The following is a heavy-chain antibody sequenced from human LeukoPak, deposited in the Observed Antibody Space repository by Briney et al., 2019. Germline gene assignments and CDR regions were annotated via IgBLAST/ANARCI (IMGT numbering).Heavy chain of an antibody. CDR1: GFTFSSHW. V-gene: IGHV3-7*01. CDR2: IKQDGSEK. CDR3: ARGKIHLTD. D-gene: IGHD2-21*02. J-gene: IGHJ4*02. Sequence: GGSLRLSCAASGFTFSSHWMSWVRQAPGKGLEWVANIKQDGSEKYYVDSVKGRFTISRDNAKNSLYLQMNSLRAEDTAVYYCARGKIHLTDWGQGTLVTVSS.